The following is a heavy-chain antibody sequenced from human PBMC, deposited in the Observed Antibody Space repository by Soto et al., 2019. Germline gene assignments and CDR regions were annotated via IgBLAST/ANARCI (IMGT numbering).Heavy chain of an antibody. CDR3: ARLPLFTVTKVGFDY. V-gene: IGHV4-34*01. J-gene: IGHJ4*02. CDR1: GGSISSGYY. D-gene: IGHD4-4*01. CDR2: INHSGST. Sequence: PSETLSLTCTVSGGSISSGYYWSWIRQPPGKGLEWIGEINHSGSTNYNPSLKSRVTISVDTSKNQFSLKLSSVTAADTAVYYCARLPLFTVTKVGFDYWGQGTLVTVSS.